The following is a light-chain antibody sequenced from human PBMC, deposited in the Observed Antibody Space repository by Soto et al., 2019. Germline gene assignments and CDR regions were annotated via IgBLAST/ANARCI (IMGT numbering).Light chain of an antibody. V-gene: IGKV1-27*01. CDR3: QKYNSAPQT. CDR2: AAS. J-gene: IGKJ2*01. Sequence: DIQMTQSPSSLSASVGDRVTITWRASQGINTYLAWYQQKSGKVPKLLIYAASTLHSGVPSRFSGSGSGTDFTLTISSLQPEDVATYYCQKYNSAPQTFGQGTKLEIK. CDR1: QGINTY.